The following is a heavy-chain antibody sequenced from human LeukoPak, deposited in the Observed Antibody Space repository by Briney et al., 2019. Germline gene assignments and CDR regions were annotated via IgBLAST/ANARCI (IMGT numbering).Heavy chain of an antibody. J-gene: IGHJ4*02. D-gene: IGHD3-10*01. V-gene: IGHV3-43*02. CDR2: INSDGHKT. CDR3: TKGLRSGTYYNIFDY. Sequence: PGGSLRLSCAASGFTLRDYAIHWVRQAPGEGLEWVSLSLINSDGHKTYYADSVKGRFTISRDNSRNSLYLRMNSLTIEDTALYFCTKGLRSGTYYNIFDYWSQGTLVTVSS. CDR1: GFTLRDYA.